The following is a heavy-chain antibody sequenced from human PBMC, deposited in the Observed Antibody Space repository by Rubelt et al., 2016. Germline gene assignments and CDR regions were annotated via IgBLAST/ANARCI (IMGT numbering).Heavy chain of an antibody. V-gene: IGHV3-7*03. D-gene: IGHD4-17*01. CDR1: GFSFSTSW. CDR3: ARDYGE. J-gene: IGHJ4*02. CDR2: IKEDGTST. Sequence: EVQLVESGGGLVQPGGSLRLSCVASGFSFSTSWMSWVRRAPGRGLEWVANIKEDGTSTYYLDSMKGRFTVSRDNAKNSMYLQMGNLRVEDTAVYYCARDYGEWGQGILVTVSS.